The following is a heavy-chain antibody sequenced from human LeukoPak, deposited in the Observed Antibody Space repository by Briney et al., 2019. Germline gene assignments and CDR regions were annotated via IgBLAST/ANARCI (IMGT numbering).Heavy chain of an antibody. CDR1: GGSISSSY. Sequence: SETLSLTRTVSGGSISSSYWSWIRQPPGKGLEWIGYIYSSGSTNYNPSLKSRVTISVDTSKNQFSLKLSSVTAADTAVYSCARTHCSSTSCAFDFWGQGTLVTVSS. J-gene: IGHJ4*02. D-gene: IGHD2-2*01. CDR2: IYSSGST. CDR3: ARTHCSSTSCAFDF. V-gene: IGHV4-59*01.